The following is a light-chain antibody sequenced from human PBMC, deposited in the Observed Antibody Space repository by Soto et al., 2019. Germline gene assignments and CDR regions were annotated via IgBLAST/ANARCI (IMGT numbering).Light chain of an antibody. CDR2: GAS. CDR1: QSVRSN. V-gene: IGKV3-15*01. Sequence: EVVMTQSPATLSLSPGERATLSCRASQSVRSNLAWYQQKPGQAPRLLMYGASTRATSIPARFGGSGSGTEFTLTISSLQSEDFAVYYCQQYNNWPGTFGQGTRLEIK. CDR3: QQYNNWPGT. J-gene: IGKJ1*01.